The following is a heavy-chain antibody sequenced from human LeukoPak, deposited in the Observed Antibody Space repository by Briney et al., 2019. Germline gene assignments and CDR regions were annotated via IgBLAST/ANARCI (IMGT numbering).Heavy chain of an antibody. Sequence: GWSLRLSCAASGFTFSSYRMNWVRQAPGKGLEWVSYISNSSSTIYYADSVKGRFTISRDNAKNSLYLQLNSLRAEDTAVYYWARGGLLFVVVPVDISTGLHDDFDIWGQGTMVTVSS. CDR1: GFTFSSYR. CDR2: ISNSSSTI. V-gene: IGHV3-48*01. CDR3: ARGGLLFVVVPVDISTGLHDDFDI. J-gene: IGHJ3*02. D-gene: IGHD2-2*02.